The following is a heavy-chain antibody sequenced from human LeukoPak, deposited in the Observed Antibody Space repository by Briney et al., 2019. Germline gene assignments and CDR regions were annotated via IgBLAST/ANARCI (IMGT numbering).Heavy chain of an antibody. CDR2: IYHSGST. Sequence: SETLSLTCTVAGGSISSYYWSWIRQPPGKGLEWIGYIYHSGSTNYNPSLKSRVTISVDTSKNQFSLKLSSVTAADTAVYYCASGDDYSEYFQHWGQGTLVTVSS. CDR1: GGSISSYY. D-gene: IGHD4-11*01. CDR3: ASGDDYSEYFQH. J-gene: IGHJ1*01. V-gene: IGHV4-59*08.